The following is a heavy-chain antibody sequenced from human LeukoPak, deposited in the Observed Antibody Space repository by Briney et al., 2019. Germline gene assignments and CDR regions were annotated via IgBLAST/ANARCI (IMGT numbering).Heavy chain of an antibody. Sequence: GGSLRLSCAASGFTFSSYAMSWVRQAPGKGLEWVSAISGSGGSTYYADSVKGRVTISRDNSKNTLYLQMNSLRAEDTAVYYCAKVPIPMVRGAYAPYYFDYWGQGTLVTVSS. CDR2: ISGSGGST. CDR3: AKVPIPMVRGAYAPYYFDY. J-gene: IGHJ4*02. CDR1: GFTFSSYA. D-gene: IGHD3-10*01. V-gene: IGHV3-23*01.